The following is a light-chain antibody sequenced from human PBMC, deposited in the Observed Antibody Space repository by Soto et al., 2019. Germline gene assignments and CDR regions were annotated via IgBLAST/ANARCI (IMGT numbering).Light chain of an antibody. CDR2: GAS. J-gene: IGKJ1*01. V-gene: IGKV3-20*01. CDR3: QQYDSSPRT. CDR1: QSVGTSY. Sequence: EVVLTLSQGTLSLSPGERGTLSCRASQSVGTSYLAWYQQKPGQAPRLLIYGASSRATGIPDRFSGSGSGTDFTLTINRLEPEDFAVYYCQQYDSSPRTFGQGTKVDI.